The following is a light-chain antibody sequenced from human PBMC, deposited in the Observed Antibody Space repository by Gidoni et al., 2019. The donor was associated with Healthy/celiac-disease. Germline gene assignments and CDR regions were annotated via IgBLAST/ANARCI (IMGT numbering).Light chain of an antibody. CDR2: KVY. CDR1: QSLVYSDGNTY. V-gene: IGKV2-30*01. Sequence: DDVMTQSPLSLPVTLGQPASISCSSRQSLVYSDGNTYLNWFQQRPGKSPSRLIYKVYNRDSGVPDRFSGSGSGTDFTLKISRVEAEDVAVYYCMQGTRWPRTFGQGTKVEIK. CDR3: MQGTRWPRT. J-gene: IGKJ1*01.